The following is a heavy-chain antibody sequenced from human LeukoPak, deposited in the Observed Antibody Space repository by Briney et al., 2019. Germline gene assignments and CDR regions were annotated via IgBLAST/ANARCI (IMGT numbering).Heavy chain of an antibody. J-gene: IGHJ6*02. CDR3: ARERGDGYNWYYYGMDV. Sequence: GGSLRLSCAASGFTFSSYAMHWVRQAPGKGLEWVAVISYDGSNKYYADSVKGRFTISRDNSKNTLYLQMNSPRAEDTAVYYCARERGDGYNWYYYGMDVWGQGTTVTVSS. CDR1: GFTFSSYA. V-gene: IGHV3-30-3*01. D-gene: IGHD5-24*01. CDR2: ISYDGSNK.